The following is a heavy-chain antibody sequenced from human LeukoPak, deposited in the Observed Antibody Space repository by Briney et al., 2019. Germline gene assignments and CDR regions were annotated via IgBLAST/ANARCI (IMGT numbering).Heavy chain of an antibody. Sequence: GGSLRLSCAASGFSFSVYSMNWVRQAPGKGLEWVSSISSSSDSIYYADSVKGRFTISRDNAKNSLYLQMNSLRAEDTAVYYCARDTYDSSGYYYQDYWGQGTLVTVSS. J-gene: IGHJ4*02. D-gene: IGHD3-22*01. CDR1: GFSFSVYS. CDR2: ISSSSDSI. V-gene: IGHV3-21*01. CDR3: ARDTYDSSGYYYQDY.